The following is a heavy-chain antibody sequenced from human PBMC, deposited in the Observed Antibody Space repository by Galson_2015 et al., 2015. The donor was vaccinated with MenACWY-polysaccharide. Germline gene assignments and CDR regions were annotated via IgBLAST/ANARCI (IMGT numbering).Heavy chain of an antibody. D-gene: IGHD3-10*01. CDR2: INSIGTT. Sequence: SETLSLTCSVSGGSLRTDGYFWGWIRQPPGKGLEWIGNINSIGTTYYNPSLQSRVAISKDSSTSQFSLRLSAVTAADTGLYYRARLRYFGGLGSFADYWGRGTLVTVTS. CDR1: GGSLRTDGYF. CDR3: ARLRYFGGLGSFADY. J-gene: IGHJ4*02. V-gene: IGHV4-39*01.